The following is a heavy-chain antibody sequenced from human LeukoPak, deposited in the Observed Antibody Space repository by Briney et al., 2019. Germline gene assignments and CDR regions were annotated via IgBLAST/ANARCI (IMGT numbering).Heavy chain of an antibody. CDR3: AKEYLIWFGDFDAFDI. CDR2: ISYDVSNK. D-gene: IGHD3-10*01. Sequence: PGRSLRLSCAASGFTFSTYGMHWVRQAPGKGLEWVAVISYDVSNKYYADSVKGRFTISRDNSKNTLYLQVNSLRAEDTAVYYCAKEYLIWFGDFDAFDIWGQGTMVTVSS. CDR1: GFTFSTYG. V-gene: IGHV3-30*18. J-gene: IGHJ3*02.